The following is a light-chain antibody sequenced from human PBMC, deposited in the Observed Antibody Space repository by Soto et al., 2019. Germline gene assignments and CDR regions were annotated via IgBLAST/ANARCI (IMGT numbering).Light chain of an antibody. V-gene: IGKV1-5*01. Sequence: DIQMTQSPSSLSASVGDSVTITCRASERISKWVAWYQQRPGKAPNLLIKDASDLESGVPSRFSGSGFGTEFTLTIAGLQPEDFATYFCQQYKTYSGTFVQGTKVDIK. CDR2: DAS. CDR3: QQYKTYSGT. J-gene: IGKJ1*01. CDR1: ERISKW.